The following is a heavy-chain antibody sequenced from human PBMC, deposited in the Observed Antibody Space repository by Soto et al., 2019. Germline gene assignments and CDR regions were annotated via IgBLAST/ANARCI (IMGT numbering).Heavy chain of an antibody. V-gene: IGHV3-23*01. Sequence: EVQLLESGGGLVQPGGSLRLSCAASGFTFSSYAMSWVRQAPGTGLEWVSAISGSGGSTYYADSVKGRFTISRDNSKNTLYLQMNSLRAEDTAVYYCATGDYCRGGSCYATPPFDYWGQGTLVTVSS. CDR3: ATGDYCRGGSCYATPPFDY. CDR2: ISGSGGST. D-gene: IGHD2-15*01. J-gene: IGHJ4*02. CDR1: GFTFSSYA.